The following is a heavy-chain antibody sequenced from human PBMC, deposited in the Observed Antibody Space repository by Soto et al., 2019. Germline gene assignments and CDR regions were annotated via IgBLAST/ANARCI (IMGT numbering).Heavy chain of an antibody. CDR1: GYSISSGSY. J-gene: IGHJ4*02. CDR3: ASDWSGYYYFDY. CDR2: IYHGGTT. D-gene: IGHD3-3*01. V-gene: IGHV4-38-2*02. Sequence: SETLSLTCTVSGYSISSGSYWAWIRQPPGKGPEWIASIYHGGTTFYNPSLKSRITISVDTSNNQFSLKLTSVTAADTAVYYCASDWSGYYYFDYWGQGTLVTVSS.